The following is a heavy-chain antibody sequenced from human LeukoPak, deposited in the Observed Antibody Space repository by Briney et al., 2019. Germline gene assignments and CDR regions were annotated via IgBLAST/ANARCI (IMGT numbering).Heavy chain of an antibody. D-gene: IGHD3-22*01. CDR3: ARVDKDYYDSSGYWPLYYYGMDV. J-gene: IGHJ6*02. CDR2: IYHSGST. CDR1: GFTFSDYY. Sequence: GSLRLSCAASGFTFSDYYMSWIRQAPGKGLEWIGSIYHSGSTYYNPSLKSRVTISVDTSKDQFSLKLSSVTAADTAVYYCARVDKDYYDSSGYWPLYYYGMDVWGQGTTVTVSS. V-gene: IGHV4-38-2*01.